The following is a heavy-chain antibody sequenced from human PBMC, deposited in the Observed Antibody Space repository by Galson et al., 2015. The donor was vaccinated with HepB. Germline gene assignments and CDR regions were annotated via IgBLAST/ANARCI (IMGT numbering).Heavy chain of an antibody. V-gene: IGHV3-7*03. D-gene: IGHD2-15*01. J-gene: IGHJ4*02. Sequence: SLRLSCAASGFTFSSYWMSWVRQAPGKGLEWVANIKQDGSEKYYVDSVKGRFTISRDNAKNSLYLQMNSLRAEDTAVYYCARGRRCSGGSCLYYFDYWGQGTLVTVSS. CDR3: ARGRRCSGGSCLYYFDY. CDR2: IKQDGSEK. CDR1: GFTFSSYW.